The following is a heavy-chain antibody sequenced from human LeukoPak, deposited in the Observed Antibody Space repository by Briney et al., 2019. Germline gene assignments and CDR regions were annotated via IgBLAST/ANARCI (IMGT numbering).Heavy chain of an antibody. CDR1: GYTFTSYY. D-gene: IGHD3-22*01. CDR3: ARDRSPTYYDSSGYYY. J-gene: IGHJ4*02. Sequence: ASVKVSCKASGYTFTSYYMHWVRQAPGQGREWMGIINPSGGSTSYAQKFQGRVTMTRDTSTSTVYMELSSLRSEDTAVYYCARDRSPTYYDSSGYYYWGQGTLVTVSS. V-gene: IGHV1-46*01. CDR2: INPSGGST.